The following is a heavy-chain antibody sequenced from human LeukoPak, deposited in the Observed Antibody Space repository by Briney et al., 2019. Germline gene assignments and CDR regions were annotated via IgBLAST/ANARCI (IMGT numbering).Heavy chain of an antibody. V-gene: IGHV4-39*01. J-gene: IGHJ4*02. D-gene: IGHD6-19*01. CDR1: GGSISSSSYY. Sequence: SETLSLTCTVSGGSISSSSYYWGWIRQPPGRGLEWIGSIYYSGSTYYKPSLKSRVTISVDTSKNQFSLKLSSVTAADTAVYYCARTGYSSGWYGNFDYWGQGTLVTVPS. CDR3: ARTGYSSGWYGNFDY. CDR2: IYYSGST.